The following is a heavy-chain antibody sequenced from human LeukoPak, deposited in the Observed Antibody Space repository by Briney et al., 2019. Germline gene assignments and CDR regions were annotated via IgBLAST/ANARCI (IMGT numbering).Heavy chain of an antibody. CDR2: ISYDGSNK. Sequence: GGSLRLSCAASGFTFSSYGMHWVRQAPGKGLEWVAVISYDGSNKYYADSVKGRLTISRDNSKNTLYLQMNSLRAEDTAVYYCAKEVVGYKNFDYWGQGTLVTVSS. D-gene: IGHD2-15*01. V-gene: IGHV3-30*18. J-gene: IGHJ4*02. CDR1: GFTFSSYG. CDR3: AKEVVGYKNFDY.